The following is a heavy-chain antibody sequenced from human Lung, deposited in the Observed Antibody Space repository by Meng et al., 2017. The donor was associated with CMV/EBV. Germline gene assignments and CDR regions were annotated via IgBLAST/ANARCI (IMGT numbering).Heavy chain of an antibody. CDR2: ISAYNGRT. D-gene: IGHD5-12*01. Sequence: ASVKVSXKASGYTFISYGISWVRQAPGQGLEWMGWISAYNGRTNYAQKFQGRVTMTTDTSTNTAYTELRSLRSDDTAVYFRARGGYSDYDVRGSDYYYGMDVWGQGXTVTVSS. CDR1: GYTFISYG. V-gene: IGHV1-18*01. J-gene: IGHJ6*02. CDR3: ARGGYSDYDVRGSDYYYGMDV.